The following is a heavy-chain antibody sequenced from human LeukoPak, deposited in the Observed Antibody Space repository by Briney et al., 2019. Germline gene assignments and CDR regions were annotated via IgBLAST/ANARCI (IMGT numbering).Heavy chain of an antibody. V-gene: IGHV3-21*01. J-gene: IGHJ4*02. CDR2: ISSSSSYI. Sequence: PGGSLRLSCTASGFTFSSYSMNWVRQAPGKGLEWVSSISSSSSYIYYADSVKGRFTISRDNAKNSLYLQMNSLRAEDTAVYYCAREHSDGYNSHWGQGTLVTVSS. D-gene: IGHD5-24*01. CDR3: AREHSDGYNSH. CDR1: GFTFSSYS.